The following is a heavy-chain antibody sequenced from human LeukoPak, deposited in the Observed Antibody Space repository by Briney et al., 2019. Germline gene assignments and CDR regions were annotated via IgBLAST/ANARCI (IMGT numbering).Heavy chain of an antibody. V-gene: IGHV3-48*03. CDR2: ISSSGSTI. CDR1: GFTFSSYE. D-gene: IGHD3-10*01. CDR3: ARGYYEVRGVIEY. Sequence: GGSLRLSCAASGFTFSSYEMNWVRQAPGKGLEWVSYISSSGSTIYYADSVKGRFTISRDNSKNTLYPQMNSLRAEDTAVYYCARGYYEVRGVIEYWGQGTLVTVSS. J-gene: IGHJ4*02.